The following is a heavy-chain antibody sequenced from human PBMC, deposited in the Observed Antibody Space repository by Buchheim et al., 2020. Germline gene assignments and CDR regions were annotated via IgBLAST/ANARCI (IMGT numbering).Heavy chain of an antibody. CDR3: ARAEDYGGNTEYFQH. CDR2: IWYDGSNK. J-gene: IGHJ1*01. D-gene: IGHD4-23*01. V-gene: IGHV3-33*01. Sequence: QVQLVESGGGVVQPGRSLRLSCAASGFTFSSYGMHWVRQAPGKGLEWVAVIWYDGSNKYYADSVKGRFTISRDHSKNTLYLQMNSLRAEDTAVYYCARAEDYGGNTEYFQHWGQGTL. CDR1: GFTFSSYG.